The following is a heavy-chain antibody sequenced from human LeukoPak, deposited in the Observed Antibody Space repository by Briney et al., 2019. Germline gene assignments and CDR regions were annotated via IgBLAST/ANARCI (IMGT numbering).Heavy chain of an antibody. J-gene: IGHJ3*02. CDR1: GYSFTSYW. CDR3: ARTRAASRDAFDI. D-gene: IGHD6-13*01. CDR2: IYPGDSDT. Sequence: GESLKISCKGSGYSFTSYWIGWVRPMPGKGLEWMGIIYPGDSDTRYSPSFQGQVTISADKSISTAYLQWSSLKASDTAMYYCARTRAASRDAFDIWGQGTMVTVSS. V-gene: IGHV5-51*01.